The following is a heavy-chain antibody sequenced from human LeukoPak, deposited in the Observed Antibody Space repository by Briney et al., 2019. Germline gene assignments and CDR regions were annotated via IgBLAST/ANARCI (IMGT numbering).Heavy chain of an antibody. V-gene: IGHV3-53*01. CDR2: LYSGSST. Sequence: GGSLRLSCEGSGFSVSTKYMNWVRQAPGKGLEWVSILYSGSSTYYTDSVKGRFTVSRDDSKNTLYLYMNSLGVEDTAVYCARVGDHYHWYLDVWGRGTLVSVSS. CDR1: GFSVSTKY. CDR3: ARVGDHYHWYLDV. J-gene: IGHJ2*01. D-gene: IGHD3-10*01.